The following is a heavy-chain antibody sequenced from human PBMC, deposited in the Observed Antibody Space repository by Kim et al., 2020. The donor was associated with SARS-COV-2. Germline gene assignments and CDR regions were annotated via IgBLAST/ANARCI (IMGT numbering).Heavy chain of an antibody. Sequence: GGSLRLSCAASGFTFSNYAIHWVRQAPGKGLEYVSAISNNGDITFYANSVKGRFTISRDNSKNTLYLQMGSLRAEDMAVYYCARALGYYDYWGQGTVVTVSS. D-gene: IGHD7-27*01. CDR3: ARALGYYDY. V-gene: IGHV3-64*01. CDR1: GFTFSNYA. J-gene: IGHJ4*02. CDR2: ISNNGDIT.